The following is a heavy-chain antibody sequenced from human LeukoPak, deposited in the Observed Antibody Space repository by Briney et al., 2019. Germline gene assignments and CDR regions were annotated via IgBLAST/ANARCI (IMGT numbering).Heavy chain of an antibody. D-gene: IGHD3-22*01. Sequence: APVKVSCKASGGTFSSYAISWVRQAPGQGLEWMGGIIPIFGTANYAQKFQGRVTITADESTSTAYMELSSLRSEDTAVYYCARDIYYDSSGYTWGQGTLVTVSS. CDR2: IIPIFGTA. J-gene: IGHJ5*02. CDR3: ARDIYYDSSGYT. CDR1: GGTFSSYA. V-gene: IGHV1-69*13.